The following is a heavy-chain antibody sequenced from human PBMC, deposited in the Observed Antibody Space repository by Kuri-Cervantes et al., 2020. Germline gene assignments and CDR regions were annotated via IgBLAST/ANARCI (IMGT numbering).Heavy chain of an antibody. V-gene: IGHV3-30*18. CDR2: ISYDGSNK. Sequence: GGSLRLSCAASGFTFSSYGMHWVRQAPGKGLEWVPVISYDGSNKYYADSVKGRFTISRDNSKSTLYLQMNSLRAEDTAVYYCANDRGGSAWGQGTLVTVSS. J-gene: IGHJ5*02. CDR3: ANDRGGSA. D-gene: IGHD3-10*01. CDR1: GFTFSSYG.